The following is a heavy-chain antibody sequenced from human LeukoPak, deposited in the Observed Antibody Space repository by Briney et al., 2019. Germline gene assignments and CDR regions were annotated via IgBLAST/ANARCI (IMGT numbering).Heavy chain of an antibody. CDR2: IIPIFGTA. CDR3: ARILIGDGCKANYFDY. Sequence: SVKVSCKASGGTFSSYAISWVRQAPGQGLEWMGGIIPIFGTANYAQKFQGRVTITADESTSTAYMELSSLRAEDTAVYYCARILIGDGCKANYFDYWGQGTLVTVSS. J-gene: IGHJ4*02. V-gene: IGHV1-69*13. CDR1: GGTFSSYA. D-gene: IGHD5-24*01.